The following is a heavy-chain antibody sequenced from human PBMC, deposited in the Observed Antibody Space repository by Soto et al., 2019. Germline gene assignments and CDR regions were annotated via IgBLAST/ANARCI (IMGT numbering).Heavy chain of an antibody. CDR3: ASDPPSSSVYYYYGMDV. Sequence: QVQLVQSGAEVKKPGSSVKVSCKASVGTFSSYAISWVRQAPGQGLEWMGGIIPIFATANYAQKFQGRVKITGDESTSTAYMELSSLRSDDTAVYYCASDPPSSSVYYYYGMDVWGQGTTVTVS. CDR1: VGTFSSYA. J-gene: IGHJ6*02. V-gene: IGHV1-69*01. D-gene: IGHD6-6*01. CDR2: IIPIFATA.